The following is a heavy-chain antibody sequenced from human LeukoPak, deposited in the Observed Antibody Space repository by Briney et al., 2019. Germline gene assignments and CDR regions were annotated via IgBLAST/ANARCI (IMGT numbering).Heavy chain of an antibody. J-gene: IGHJ4*02. Sequence: PGGSLRLSCAASGFTFSSYAMSWVRQAPGKGLEWVSAVSGSGGGTFYADFVKGRFTISRDNSKNTLYLQMNNLRAEDTAVYYCAKDQKYSSSSEAYWGQGTLVTVSS. D-gene: IGHD6-6*01. V-gene: IGHV3-23*01. CDR3: AKDQKYSSSSEAY. CDR1: GFTFSSYA. CDR2: VSGSGGGT.